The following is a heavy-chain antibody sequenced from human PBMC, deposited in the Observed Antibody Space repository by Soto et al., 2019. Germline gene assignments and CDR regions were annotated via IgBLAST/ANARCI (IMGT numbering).Heavy chain of an antibody. CDR2: INHSGST. Sequence: QVQLQQWGAGLLKPSETLSLTCAVYGGSFSGYYWSWIRQPPGKGLEWIGEINHSGSTNYNPSLKSXXXXXXXXXXXXXXXXXXXXXXXXXXXXYXXXXXXPXXXQTNLDYWGQGTLVTVSS. CDR3: XXXXXPXXXQTNLDY. CDR1: GGSFSGYY. J-gene: IGHJ4*02. V-gene: IGHV4-34*01.